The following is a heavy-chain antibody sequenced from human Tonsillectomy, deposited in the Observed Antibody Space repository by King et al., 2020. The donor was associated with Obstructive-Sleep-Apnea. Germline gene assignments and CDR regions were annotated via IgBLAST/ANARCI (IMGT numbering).Heavy chain of an antibody. Sequence: VQLVESGGGLVQPGGSLRLSCAASGFTVSSNYMSWVRKAPGKGLEWVSVIYSGGSTYYADSVKGRFTISRHNSKNTLYLQMNSLRAEDTAVYYCARAQILLWFGELLSYYGMDVWGQGTTVTVSS. J-gene: IGHJ6*02. V-gene: IGHV3-53*04. CDR1: GFTVSSNY. D-gene: IGHD3-10*01. CDR3: ARAQILLWFGELLSYYGMDV. CDR2: IYSGGST.